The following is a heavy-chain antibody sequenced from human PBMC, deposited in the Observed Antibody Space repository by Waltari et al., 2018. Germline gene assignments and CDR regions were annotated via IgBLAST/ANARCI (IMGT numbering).Heavy chain of an antibody. CDR3: AKAGGIYNYPLDP. J-gene: IGHJ5*02. V-gene: IGHV3-30*18. CDR2: ISYDGSGK. D-gene: IGHD1-26*01. Sequence: QVEESGGGVVQPGGSLRLSWGAVGYPFNNYGMHWVRQAPGKGLEWLAVISYDGSGKYYADSVKGRFTMSRDNSKNMVYLQMNSLRPEDTAVYYCAKAGGIYNYPLDPWGQGTLVTVSS. CDR1: GYPFNNYG.